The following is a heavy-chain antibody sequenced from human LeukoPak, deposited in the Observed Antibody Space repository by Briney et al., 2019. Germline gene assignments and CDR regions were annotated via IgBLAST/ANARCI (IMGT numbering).Heavy chain of an antibody. Sequence: ASVKVSCKASGYTFTGCYMHWVRQAPGQGLEWMGWINPNSGGTNYAQKFQGRVTMTRDTSISTAYMELSRLRSDDTAVYYCARPRRRYNWNLRDYFDYWGQGTLVTVSS. CDR3: ARPRRRYNWNLRDYFDY. J-gene: IGHJ4*02. D-gene: IGHD1-7*01. CDR1: GYTFTGCY. CDR2: INPNSGGT. V-gene: IGHV1-2*02.